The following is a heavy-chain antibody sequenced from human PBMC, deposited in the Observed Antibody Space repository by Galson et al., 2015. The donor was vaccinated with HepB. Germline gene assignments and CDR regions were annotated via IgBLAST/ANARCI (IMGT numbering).Heavy chain of an antibody. CDR1: GFSLSTSGVG. V-gene: IGHV2-5*02. CDR3: AHGFGDFWSGYYNPYFDY. J-gene: IGHJ4*02. Sequence: PALVKPTQTLTLTCTFSGFSLSTSGVGVGWIRQPPGKALEWLALIYWDDDKRYSPSLKSRLTITKDTSKNQVVLTMTNMDPVDTATYYCAHGFGDFWSGYYNPYFDYWGQGTLVTVSS. D-gene: IGHD3-3*01. CDR2: IYWDDDK.